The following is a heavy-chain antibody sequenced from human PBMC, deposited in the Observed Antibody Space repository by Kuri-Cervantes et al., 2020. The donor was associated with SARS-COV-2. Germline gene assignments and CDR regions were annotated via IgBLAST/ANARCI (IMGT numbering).Heavy chain of an antibody. J-gene: IGHJ5*02. CDR1: XXXXXTYA. V-gene: IGHV1-69*13. Sequence: SVKVXXXXSXXXXXTYAIXXVRQAPGQGLEWMXGIIPXFATXXXXQKFQGXVXITADESTSTAYMXLSXLRXXXTAVXXCARXXCSGGRCWXXHNWFDPWGQGTLVTVSS. CDR2: IIPXFATX. CDR3: ARXXCSGGRCWXXHNWFDP. D-gene: IGHD2-15*01.